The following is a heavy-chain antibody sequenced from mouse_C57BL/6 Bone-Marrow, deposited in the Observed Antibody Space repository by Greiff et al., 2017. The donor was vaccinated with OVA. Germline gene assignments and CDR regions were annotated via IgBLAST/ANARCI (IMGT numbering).Heavy chain of an antibody. CDR1: GFTFSDYG. Sequence: EVQLMESGGGLVKPGGSLKLSCAASGFTFSDYGMHWVRQAPEKGLEWVAYISSGSSTIYYTDTVKGRFTISRDNAKNTLFLQMTSLRSEDTAMYYCARLRRSHYAMDYWGQGTSVTVSS. J-gene: IGHJ4*01. CDR2: ISSGSSTI. V-gene: IGHV5-17*01. D-gene: IGHD2-4*01. CDR3: ARLRRSHYAMDY.